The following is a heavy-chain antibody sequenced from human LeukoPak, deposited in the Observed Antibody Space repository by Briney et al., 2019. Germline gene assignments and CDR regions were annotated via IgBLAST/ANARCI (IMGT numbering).Heavy chain of an antibody. V-gene: IGHV3-66*01. J-gene: IGHJ4*02. Sequence: TGGSLRLSCAASGFTVSSNYMGWVRQAPGKGLEWVSVIYSGGSTYYADSVKGRFTISRDNSKNTLYLQMNRLRAEDTAVYYCAGIAADCTGDFGYWGQGTLVTVSS. CDR1: GFTVSSNY. D-gene: IGHD2-8*02. CDR2: IYSGGST. CDR3: AGIAADCTGDFGY.